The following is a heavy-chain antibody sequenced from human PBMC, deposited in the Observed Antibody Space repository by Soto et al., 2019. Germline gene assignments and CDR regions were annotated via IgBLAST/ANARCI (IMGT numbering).Heavy chain of an antibody. Sequence: VQLVESGGGLVKPGGSLRLSCAASGFTFSNAWMNWVRQAPGKGLEWVGRIKSKTDGGTTDYAAPVKGRFTISRDDSKHTLYLQMNSLKTEDTAVYYCTTGEAYDSSVYYPDAFDIWGQGTMVTVSS. CDR3: TTGEAYDSSVYYPDAFDI. J-gene: IGHJ3*02. CDR1: GFTFSNAW. CDR2: IKSKTDGGTT. D-gene: IGHD3-22*01. V-gene: IGHV3-15*07.